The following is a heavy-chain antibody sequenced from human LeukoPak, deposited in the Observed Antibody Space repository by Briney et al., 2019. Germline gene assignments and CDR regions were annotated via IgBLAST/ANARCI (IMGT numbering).Heavy chain of an antibody. J-gene: IGHJ4*02. D-gene: IGHD6-13*01. CDR2: MNPNSGNT. CDR1: GYTFTSYD. Sequence: ASVKVSCKASGYTFTSYDINWVRQATGQGLEWMGWMNPNSGNTGYAQKFQGRVTMTRNTSISTAYMELSSLRSEDTAVYYCARGVIAAAGTCFDHWGQGTLVTVSS. CDR3: ARGVIAAAGTCFDH. V-gene: IGHV1-8*01.